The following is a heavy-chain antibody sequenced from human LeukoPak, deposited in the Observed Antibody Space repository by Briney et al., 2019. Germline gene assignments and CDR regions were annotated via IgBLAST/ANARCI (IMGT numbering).Heavy chain of an antibody. V-gene: IGHV4-39*02. D-gene: IGHD3-10*01. CDR3: AREYYGSGREFDY. J-gene: IGHJ4*02. CDR1: GDSISSSSHY. Sequence: SETLSLTCTVSGDSISSSSHYWGWIRQPPGKGLEWIGNIYYSGSTYYSPSLKSRVTISVDTSKNHFSLNLSSVTAADTAVYYCAREYYGSGREFDYWGQGALVTVSS. CDR2: IYYSGST.